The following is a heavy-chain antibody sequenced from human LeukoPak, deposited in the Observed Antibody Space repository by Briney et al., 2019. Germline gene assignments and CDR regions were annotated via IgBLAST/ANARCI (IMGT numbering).Heavy chain of an antibody. CDR3: ARDHPIWFGELPGVVP. CDR2: IKQDGSEK. V-gene: IGHV3-7*01. D-gene: IGHD3-10*01. CDR1: GFTFSSYW. J-gene: IGHJ5*02. Sequence: GGSLRLSCAASGFTFSSYWMSWVRQAPGKGLEWVANIKQDGSEKYYVDSVKGRFTISRDNAKNSLYLQMNSLRAEDTAVYYCARDHPIWFGELPGVVPWGQGTLVTVSS.